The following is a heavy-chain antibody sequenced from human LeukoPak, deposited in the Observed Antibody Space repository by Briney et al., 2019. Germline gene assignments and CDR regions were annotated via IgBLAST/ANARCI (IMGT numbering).Heavy chain of an antibody. Sequence: SESLSLTRTVSGGSISTYYWSWIRQPPGKGLEWIGYIYHSGSTNYNPSLKSRVTISVDTSQNQFSLKLSSVTAADTAVYYCARDRLQLQSWGQGTLVTVSS. V-gene: IGHV4-59*01. CDR3: ARDRLQLQS. CDR1: GGSISTYY. CDR2: IYHSGST. D-gene: IGHD1-1*01. J-gene: IGHJ5*02.